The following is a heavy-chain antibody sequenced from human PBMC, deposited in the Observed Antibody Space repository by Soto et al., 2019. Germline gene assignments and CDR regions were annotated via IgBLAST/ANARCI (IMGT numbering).Heavy chain of an antibody. CDR1: GFTFSSYS. V-gene: IGHV3-21*01. Sequence: SGESLKISFAASGFTFSSYSINWVRQAPGKRLEGVSSISSSSSYIYYADSVKGGFTISRDNAKNSLYLQMNSLRGEDTAVYYCASDSSYAYYYYGMDVWGQGTTVTVSS. CDR2: ISSSSSYI. CDR3: ASDSSYAYYYYGMDV. J-gene: IGHJ6*02.